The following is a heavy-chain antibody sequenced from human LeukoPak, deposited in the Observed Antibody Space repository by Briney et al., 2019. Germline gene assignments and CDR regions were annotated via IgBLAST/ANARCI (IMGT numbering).Heavy chain of an antibody. CDR1: GFTSSSYS. Sequence: GGSLRLSCAASGFTSSSYSMNWVRQAPGKGLEWVSSISSSSSYIYYADSVKGRFTISRDNAKNSLYLQMNSLRAEDTAVYYCARDRAPIDPFDYWGQGTLVTVSS. CDR3: ARDRAPIDPFDY. CDR2: ISSSSSYI. V-gene: IGHV3-21*01. J-gene: IGHJ4*02.